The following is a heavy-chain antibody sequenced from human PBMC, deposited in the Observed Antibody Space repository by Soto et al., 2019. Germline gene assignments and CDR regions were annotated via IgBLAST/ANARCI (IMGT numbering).Heavy chain of an antibody. D-gene: IGHD4-17*01. CDR1: GFTFSSYG. J-gene: IGHJ4*02. CDR3: AKMTTVVTFDY. Sequence: QVQLVESGGGVVQTGRSLRLSCAASGFTFSSYGMHWVRQAPGKGLEWVAVISYDGSNKYYADYVKGRFTISRDNSKNTLYLQMNSLRAEDTAVYYCAKMTTVVTFDYWGQGTLVTVSS. CDR2: ISYDGSNK. V-gene: IGHV3-30*18.